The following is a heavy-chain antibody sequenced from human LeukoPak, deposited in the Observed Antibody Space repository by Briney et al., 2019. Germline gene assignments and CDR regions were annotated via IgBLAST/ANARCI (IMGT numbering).Heavy chain of an antibody. J-gene: IGHJ4*02. CDR3: ARAINSSGDFGY. Sequence: GGSLRLSCVASRFTFSIYTMNWVRQAPGKGLEWVSYISSSSSSIYYADSVKGRFTISRDNAKNSLYLQMNSLRAEDTAVYYCARAINSSGDFGYWGQGTLVTVSS. CDR1: RFTFSIYT. CDR2: ISSSSSSI. V-gene: IGHV3-48*01. D-gene: IGHD6-6*01.